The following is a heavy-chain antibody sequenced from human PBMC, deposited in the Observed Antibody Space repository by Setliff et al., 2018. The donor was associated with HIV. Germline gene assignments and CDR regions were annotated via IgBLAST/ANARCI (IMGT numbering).Heavy chain of an antibody. V-gene: IGHV3-48*02. CDR3: ARGRCSGGACFFDS. CDR2: IKADGGTM. J-gene: IGHJ4*02. D-gene: IGHD2-15*01. Sequence: LRLSCVASGFIFDTYPMNWVRQAPGKGLEWVSYIKADGGTMYDADSVVGRSTISRDNAKNSLYLQMNSLREEDTAVYFCARGRCSGGACFFDSWGQGTLVTVSS. CDR1: GFIFDTYP.